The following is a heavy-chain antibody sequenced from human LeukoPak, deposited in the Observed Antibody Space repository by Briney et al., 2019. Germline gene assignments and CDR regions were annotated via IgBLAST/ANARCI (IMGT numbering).Heavy chain of an antibody. D-gene: IGHD3-16*01. CDR2: IKEDGSQK. J-gene: IGHJ6*03. CDR1: GFSFSSYW. V-gene: IGHV3-7*01. Sequence: GGSLRLSCAASGFSFSSYWMTWVRQAPGKGLEWVANIKEDGSQKYSMDSVKGRFSISRDNARNALYLQVNSLRVEDTAVYYCARWGYMDVWGKGTTVIISS. CDR3: ARWGYMDV.